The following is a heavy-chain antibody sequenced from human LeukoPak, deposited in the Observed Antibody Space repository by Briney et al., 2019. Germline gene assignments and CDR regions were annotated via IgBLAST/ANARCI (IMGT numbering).Heavy chain of an antibody. CDR2: INAGNGNT. V-gene: IGHV1-3*01. CDR1: GYTFTRYG. D-gene: IGHD6-13*01. J-gene: IGHJ4*02. Sequence: ASVKVSCKASGYTFTRYGISWARQAPGQRLEWMGWINAGNGNTKYSQKFQGRVTITRDTSASTAYMELSSLRSEDTAVYYCAKPLFKYSSSWYGDYWGQGTLVTVSS. CDR3: AKPLFKYSSSWYGDY.